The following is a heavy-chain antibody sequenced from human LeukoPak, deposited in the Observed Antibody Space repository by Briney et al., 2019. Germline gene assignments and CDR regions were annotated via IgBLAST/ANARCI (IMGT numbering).Heavy chain of an antibody. Sequence: GASVKVSCKASGYTFTSYGISWVRQARGQGLEWMGWISAYNGNTNYAQKLQGRVTMTTDTSTSTAYMELRSLRSDDTAVYYCPREPIGGFGELLLYYYYYMDVWGKGTTVTISS. J-gene: IGHJ6*03. V-gene: IGHV1-18*01. CDR2: ISAYNGNT. CDR3: PREPIGGFGELLLYYYYYMDV. CDR1: GYTFTSYG. D-gene: IGHD3-10*01.